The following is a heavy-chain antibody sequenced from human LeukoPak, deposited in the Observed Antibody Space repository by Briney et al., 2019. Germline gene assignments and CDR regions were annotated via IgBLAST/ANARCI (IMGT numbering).Heavy chain of an antibody. D-gene: IGHD3-22*01. Sequence: GGSLRLSCAASGFTFSSYSMNWIRQGPGKGLEWVSSIHSSSSYIYYADSMKGRFTISRDNAKNSLYLQMNSLRAEDTAVYYCARVRAIYYDSSYDAFDIWGQGTMVTVSS. V-gene: IGHV3-21*01. CDR3: ARVRAIYYDSSYDAFDI. J-gene: IGHJ3*02. CDR1: GFTFSSYS. CDR2: IHSSSSYI.